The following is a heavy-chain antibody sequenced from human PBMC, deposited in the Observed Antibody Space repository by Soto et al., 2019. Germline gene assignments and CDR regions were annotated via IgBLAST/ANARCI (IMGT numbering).Heavy chain of an antibody. V-gene: IGHV4-34*01. D-gene: IGHD1-7*01. CDR3: ARSDNPNSLYCVDV. J-gene: IGHJ6*02. Sequence: SVILSFTCAVNCGSLRGSYWSWIQQYPGKGLGCIRELNHRGSSDYTSSVKMRVTLSTHESMNHPTLELTPVPAADTDVYYCARSDNPNSLYCVDVGGQGTAVTVSS. CDR1: CGSLRGSY. CDR2: LNHRGSS.